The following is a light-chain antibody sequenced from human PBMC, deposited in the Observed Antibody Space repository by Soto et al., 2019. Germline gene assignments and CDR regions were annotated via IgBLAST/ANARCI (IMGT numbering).Light chain of an antibody. CDR3: QQSYRSVT. J-gene: IGKJ5*01. V-gene: IGKV3-20*01. CDR2: GAS. CDR1: QSVSSSY. Sequence: EIVLTQSPGTLSLSPGERATLSCRASQSVSSSYLAWYQQKPGQAPRLLIYGASSRAPGIPDRFSGSGSGTDFTLTISRLEPEDFATYYCQQSYRSVTLGQGTRLEIK.